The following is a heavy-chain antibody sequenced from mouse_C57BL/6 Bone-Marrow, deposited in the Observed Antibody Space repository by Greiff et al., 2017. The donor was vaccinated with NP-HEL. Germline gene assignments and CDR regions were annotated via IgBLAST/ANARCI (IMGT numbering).Heavy chain of an antibody. Sequence: VQLQQPGAELVKPGASVKVSCKASGYTFTSYWMHWVKQRPGQGLEWIGRIHPSDSDTNYNQKFKGKATLTVDTSSSTAYMQLSSLTSADSAVYYCAISRRLRVWYFDVWGTGTTVTVSS. CDR3: AISRRLRVWYFDV. V-gene: IGHV1-74*01. D-gene: IGHD3-2*02. CDR1: GYTFTSYW. J-gene: IGHJ1*03. CDR2: IHPSDSDT.